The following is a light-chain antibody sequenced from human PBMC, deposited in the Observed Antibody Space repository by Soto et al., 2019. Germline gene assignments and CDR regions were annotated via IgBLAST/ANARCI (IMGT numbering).Light chain of an antibody. V-gene: IGKV1-39*01. J-gene: IGKJ1*01. CDR1: QSISSY. CDR3: QQSYSTPPWT. CDR2: AAS. Sequence: DIQMTQSPSSLSASVGDRVTITCRASQSISSYLNWYQQKPGKAPKLLIYAASSLQSGVPSSFSSSGSRTEFTLTTSSRQPEDFATYYCQQSYSTPPWTFGQGTKLEIK.